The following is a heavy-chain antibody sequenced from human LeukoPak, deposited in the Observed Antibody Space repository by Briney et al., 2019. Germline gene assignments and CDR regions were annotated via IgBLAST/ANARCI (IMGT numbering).Heavy chain of an antibody. D-gene: IGHD7-27*01. CDR2: INSDGSWT. V-gene: IGHV3-74*01. J-gene: IGHJ4*02. Sequence: PGGSLRLSCAASGNYWMHWVRQAPGKGLVWVSHINSDGSWTSYADSVKGRFTISKDNAKNTVYLQMNSLRAEDTAVYYCARDNWGLVDYWGQGTLVTVSS. CDR3: ARDNWGLVDY. CDR1: GNYW.